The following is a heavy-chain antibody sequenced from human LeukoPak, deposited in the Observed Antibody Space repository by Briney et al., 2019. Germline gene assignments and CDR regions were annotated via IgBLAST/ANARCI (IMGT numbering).Heavy chain of an antibody. V-gene: IGHV4-59*01. CDR3: ARCPKSPVAVAYWYFDL. D-gene: IGHD6-19*01. CDR1: GGSISSYY. Sequence: SETLSLTCTVSGGSISSYYWSWIRQPPGKGLEWIGYIYYSGSTNYNPSLKSRVTISVDTSKNQFSLKLSSVTAADTAVYYCARCPKSPVAVAYWYFDLWGRGTLVTVSS. CDR2: IYYSGST. J-gene: IGHJ2*01.